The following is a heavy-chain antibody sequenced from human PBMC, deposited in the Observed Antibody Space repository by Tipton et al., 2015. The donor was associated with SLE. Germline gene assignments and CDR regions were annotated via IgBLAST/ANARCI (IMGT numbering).Heavy chain of an antibody. CDR3: ARRTRRNWFDP. CDR2: IIHSGTT. J-gene: IGHJ5*02. CDR1: GGSVSGYY. V-gene: IGHV4-34*12. Sequence: TLSLTCTVSGGSVSGYYWSWIRQPPGKGLEWIGGIIHSGTTNYNPSLESRVTISVDTSKNQFSLKLNSVTAADTAVYYCARRTRRNWFDPWGQGTLVTVSS.